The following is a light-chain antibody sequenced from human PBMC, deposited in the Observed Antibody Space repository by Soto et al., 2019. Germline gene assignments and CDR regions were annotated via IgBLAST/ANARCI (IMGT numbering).Light chain of an antibody. J-gene: IGLJ1*01. CDR3: SSYTSTSAYV. CDR1: SSDVGGYNY. V-gene: IGLV2-14*01. CDR2: DVS. Sequence: QSALTQPASVSGSPGQSITISCTGTSSDVGGYNYVSWYQQHPGKAPKLMIYDVSNRPSGVSNRFSGSKSGNTASLTISGLQAEDEADYYSSSYTSTSAYVFRTGTKSPS.